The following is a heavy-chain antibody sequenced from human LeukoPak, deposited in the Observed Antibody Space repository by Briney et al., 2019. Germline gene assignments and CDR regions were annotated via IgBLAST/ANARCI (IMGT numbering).Heavy chain of an antibody. CDR2: ISGSGSTI. CDR3: ARDREYYFEY. V-gene: IGHV3-11*01. J-gene: IGHJ4*02. CDR1: GFTFTGYW. D-gene: IGHD2/OR15-2a*01. Sequence: GGSLRLSCAASGFTFTGYWMSWVRQAPGKGLEWVSYISGSGSTIYYADSVKGRFTISRDNARNSLYLQVNSLRAEDTAVYYCARDREYYFEYWGQGALVTVSS.